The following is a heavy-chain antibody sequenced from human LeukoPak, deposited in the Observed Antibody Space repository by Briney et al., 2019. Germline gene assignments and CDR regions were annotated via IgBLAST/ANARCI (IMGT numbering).Heavy chain of an antibody. CDR1: GFTFSNYA. CDR2: IIGSGGGT. J-gene: IGHJ4*02. Sequence: PGGSLRLSCAASGFTFSNYAMSWVRQAPGKGLEWVSAIIGSGGGTYYADSVKGRFTISRDNSKNTLYLQMNSLRAEDTAVYYCAKKHLLRHIAAADDYWGQGTLVTVSS. D-gene: IGHD6-13*01. V-gene: IGHV3-23*01. CDR3: AKKHLLRHIAAADDY.